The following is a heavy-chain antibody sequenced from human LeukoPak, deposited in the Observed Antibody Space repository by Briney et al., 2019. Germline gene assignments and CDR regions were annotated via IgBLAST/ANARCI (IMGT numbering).Heavy chain of an antibody. CDR1: GGTFSSYA. CDR3: AREAKAAMTTVTDFDY. J-gene: IGHJ4*02. D-gene: IGHD4-17*01. Sequence: GASVKVSCKASGGTFSSYAISWVRQAPGQGLEWMGRIIPILGIANYAQMFQGRVTITADKSTSTAYMELSSLRSEDTAVYYCAREAKAAMTTVTDFDYWGQGTLVTVSS. V-gene: IGHV1-69*04. CDR2: IIPILGIA.